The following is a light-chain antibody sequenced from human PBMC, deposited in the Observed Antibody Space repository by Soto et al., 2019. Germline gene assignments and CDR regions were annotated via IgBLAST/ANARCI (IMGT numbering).Light chain of an antibody. CDR3: SSHTTSSTLV. J-gene: IGLJ2*01. V-gene: IGLV2-18*02. CDR1: NSDVGHYNR. CDR2: EVT. Sequence: QSALTQPRSVSGSPGQSVTISCTGTNSDVGHYNRVSWFQQPPGTAPKLMIYEVTNRPSGVPDRFSGSKSGNTASLTISGLQAEDEADYYCSSHTTSSTLVFGGGTQLTVL.